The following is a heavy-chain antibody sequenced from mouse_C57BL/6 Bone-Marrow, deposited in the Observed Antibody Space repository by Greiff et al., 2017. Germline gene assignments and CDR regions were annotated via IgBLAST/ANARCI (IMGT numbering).Heavy chain of an antibody. Sequence: DVHLVESGPELVKPGASVKIPCKASGYTFTDYNMDWVKQSHGKSLEWIGDINPNNGGTIYKQKFKGKATLTVAKSSSTAYMELRSLTSEDTAVYYCARLGDDYAMDYWGQGTSVTVSS. D-gene: IGHD3-3*01. CDR2: INPNNGGT. V-gene: IGHV1-18*01. J-gene: IGHJ4*01. CDR1: GYTFTDYN. CDR3: ARLGDDYAMDY.